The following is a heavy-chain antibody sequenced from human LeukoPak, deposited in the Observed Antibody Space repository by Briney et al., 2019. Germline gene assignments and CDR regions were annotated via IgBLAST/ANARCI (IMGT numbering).Heavy chain of an antibody. CDR3: ARDRGLSGYDLCDY. V-gene: IGHV3-7*01. Sequence: GGSLRLSCAASTFTFSNYWMTWVRQAPGKGLEWVATIKHDGSEKHYVDSVEGRFTISRDNAMNSLYQQMNSLRAEDTAVYYCARDRGLSGYDLCDYWGQGTLVTVSS. CDR2: IKHDGSEK. CDR1: TFTFSNYW. J-gene: IGHJ4*02. D-gene: IGHD5-12*01.